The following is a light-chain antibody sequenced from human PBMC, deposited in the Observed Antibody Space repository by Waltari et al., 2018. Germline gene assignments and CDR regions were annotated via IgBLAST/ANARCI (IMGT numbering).Light chain of an antibody. CDR1: SSDMGSYDR. J-gene: IGLJ2*01. CDR2: DIV. CDR3: SLYTRGTYVL. V-gene: IGLV2-18*01. Sequence: QSALTQPPSVSGSPGQSVTISCSGSSSDMGSYDRVPWYQQIPGTAPRLVMYDIVSRPSGVPDRFSGSKSGNTASLIISGLQADDEADYYCSLYTRGTYVLFGGGTKLTVL.